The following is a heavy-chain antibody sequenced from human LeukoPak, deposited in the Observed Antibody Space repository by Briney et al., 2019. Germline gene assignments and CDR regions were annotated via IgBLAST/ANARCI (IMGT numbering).Heavy chain of an antibody. CDR2: IWYDGGNK. J-gene: IGHJ6*02. D-gene: IGHD6-19*01. V-gene: IGHV3-33*03. CDR3: ARGWYQYGMDV. CDR1: GFTFSSYG. Sequence: GGSLRLSCAASGFTFSSYGMHWVRQAPGKGLEWVAVIWYDGGNKYYADSVKGRFTISRDNAKNSLYLQMNSLRVDDTAAYYCARGWYQYGMDVWGQGTTVTVSS.